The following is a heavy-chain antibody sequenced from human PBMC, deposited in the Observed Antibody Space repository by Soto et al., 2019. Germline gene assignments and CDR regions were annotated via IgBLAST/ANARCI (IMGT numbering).Heavy chain of an antibody. CDR3: ATAPGTVGWYTFDY. Sequence: ASVKVSCKVSGYTLTELSMHWVRQAPGKGLEWMGGFDPEDGETIYAQKFQGRVTMTEDTSTDTAYMELSSLRSEDTAVYYCATAPGTVGWYTFDYWGQGTLVTVSS. J-gene: IGHJ4*02. D-gene: IGHD6-19*01. V-gene: IGHV1-24*01. CDR2: FDPEDGET. CDR1: GYTLTELS.